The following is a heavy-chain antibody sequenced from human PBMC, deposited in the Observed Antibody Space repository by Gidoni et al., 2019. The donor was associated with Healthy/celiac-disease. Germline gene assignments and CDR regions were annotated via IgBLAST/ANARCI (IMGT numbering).Heavy chain of an antibody. D-gene: IGHD3-3*01. J-gene: IGHJ4*02. CDR3: ARGLFWSGPSEHRFDY. CDR2: IYPGDSDT. CDR1: GYSFTSYW. V-gene: IGHV5-51*01. Sequence: EVQLVQSGAEVKKPGESLKISCKGSGYSFTSYWIGWVRQMPGKGLEWMGIIYPGDSDTRYSPSFQGQVTISADKSISTAYLQWSSLKASDTAMYYCARGLFWSGPSEHRFDYWGQGTLVTVSS.